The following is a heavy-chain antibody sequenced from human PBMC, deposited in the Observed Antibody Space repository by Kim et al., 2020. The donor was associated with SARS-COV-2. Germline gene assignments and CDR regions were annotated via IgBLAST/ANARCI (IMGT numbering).Heavy chain of an antibody. D-gene: IGHD3-22*01. Sequence: ASVKVSCKASGYTFTSYGISWVRQAPGQGLEWMGWISAYNGNTNYAQKLQGRVTMTTDTSTSTAYMELRSLRSDDTAVYYCARLHTSNYYDTLGWFDPWGQGTLVTVSS. V-gene: IGHV1-18*04. CDR3: ARLHTSNYYDTLGWFDP. J-gene: IGHJ5*02. CDR2: ISAYNGNT. CDR1: GYTFTSYG.